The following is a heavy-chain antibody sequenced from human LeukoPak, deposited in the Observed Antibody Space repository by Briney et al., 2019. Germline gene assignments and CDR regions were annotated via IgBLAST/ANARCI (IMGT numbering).Heavy chain of an antibody. D-gene: IGHD3-10*01. Sequence: AGGSLRLSCAASGFTFSSYWMSWVRQAPGKGLEWVANIKQDGSEKYYVDSVKGRFTISRDNSKNTLYLQMNSLRAEDTAVYYCAKDFLWFGDTTLGDMAIDYWGQGTLVTVSS. CDR3: AKDFLWFGDTTLGDMAIDY. CDR1: GFTFSSYW. J-gene: IGHJ4*02. V-gene: IGHV3-7*01. CDR2: IKQDGSEK.